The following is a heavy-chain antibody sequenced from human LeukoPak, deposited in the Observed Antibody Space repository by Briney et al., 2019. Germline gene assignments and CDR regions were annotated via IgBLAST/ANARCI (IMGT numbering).Heavy chain of an antibody. V-gene: IGHV4-59*08. CDR3: ARIVRQDGGYLDL. J-gene: IGHJ2*01. CDR1: AGSISAYY. Sequence: SETLSLTCTVSAGSISAYYWTWIRQPPGKGLEWIGYTSHSGSSNYKSSLKSRVSMSVDTSKRQFSLTLTSVTAADTAVYYCARIVRQDGGYLDLWGRGSRVTVSS. CDR2: TSHSGSS. D-gene: IGHD3-16*02.